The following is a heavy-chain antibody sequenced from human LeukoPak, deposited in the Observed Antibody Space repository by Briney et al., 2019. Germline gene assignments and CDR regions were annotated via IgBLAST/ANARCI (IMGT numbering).Heavy chain of an antibody. D-gene: IGHD5-18*01. CDR3: ARVDTAMVYYYYYYMDV. J-gene: IGHJ6*03. V-gene: IGHV3-21*01. Sequence: PGGSLGLSCAASGFTFSSYSMNWVRQAPGKGLEWVSSISSSSSYIYYADSVKGRFTISRDNAKNSLYLQMNSLRAEDTAVYYCARVDTAMVYYYYYYMDVWGKGTTVTVSS. CDR1: GFTFSSYS. CDR2: ISSSSSYI.